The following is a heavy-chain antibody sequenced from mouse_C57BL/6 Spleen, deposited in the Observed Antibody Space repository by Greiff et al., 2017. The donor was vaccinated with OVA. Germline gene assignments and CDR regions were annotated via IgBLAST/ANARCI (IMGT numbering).Heavy chain of an antibody. V-gene: IGHV5-17*01. J-gene: IGHJ3*01. D-gene: IGHD1-1*01. Sequence: EVKLVESGGGLVKPGGSLKLSCAASGFTFSDYGMHWVRQAPEKGLEWVAYISSGSSTIYYADTVQGRFTISRDNAKNTLFLQMTSLRSEDTAMYYCARNPLYGSSPAWFADWGQGTLVTVSA. CDR1: GFTFSDYG. CDR3: ARNPLYGSSPAWFAD. CDR2: ISSGSSTI.